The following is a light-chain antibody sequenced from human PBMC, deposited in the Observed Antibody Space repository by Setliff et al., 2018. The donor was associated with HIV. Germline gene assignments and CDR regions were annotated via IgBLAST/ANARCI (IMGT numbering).Light chain of an antibody. CDR3: TSYTRDNTITRV. CDR1: SSDVGGYNW. V-gene: IGLV2-14*01. J-gene: IGLJ1*01. CDR2: GVS. Sequence: QSALAQPASVSGSPGQSITISCTGTSSDVGGYNWVSWYQQHPGKAPKLMIYGVSNRPSGVSNRFSGSKSGSTASLTISGLQAEDEADYYCTSYTRDNTITRVFGTGTKVTV.